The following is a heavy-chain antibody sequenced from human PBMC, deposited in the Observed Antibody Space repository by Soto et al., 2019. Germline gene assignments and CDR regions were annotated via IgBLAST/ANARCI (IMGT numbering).Heavy chain of an antibody. CDR2: TYYRSKWYN. CDR3: ARDHSSGWYSPDYYGMDV. CDR1: GDSVSSNSAA. V-gene: IGHV6-1*01. Sequence: SQTLSLTCAISGDSVSSNSAAWNWIRQSPTGGLEWLGRTYYRSKWYNDYAVSVKSRITINPDTSKNQFSLQLNSVTPEDTAVYYCARDHSSGWYSPDYYGMDVWGPGTTVTVSS. J-gene: IGHJ6*02. D-gene: IGHD6-19*01.